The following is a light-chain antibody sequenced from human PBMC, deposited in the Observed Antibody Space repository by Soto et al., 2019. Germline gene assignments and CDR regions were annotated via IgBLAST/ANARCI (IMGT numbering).Light chain of an antibody. CDR1: ESVGSH. Sequence: DTVMTQSPATLSVSPGETATLSCRASESVGSHLAWYQQKPGQAPRLLIYGVSTRATGIPARFRGSGSETDFTLTISSLQSEDFAVYYCQQYDNWPPWTFGQGTKVDI. J-gene: IGKJ1*01. V-gene: IGKV3-15*01. CDR3: QQYDNWPPWT. CDR2: GVS.